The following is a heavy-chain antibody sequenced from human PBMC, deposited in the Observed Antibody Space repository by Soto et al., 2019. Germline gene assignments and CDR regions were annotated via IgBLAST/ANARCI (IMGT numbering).Heavy chain of an antibody. V-gene: IGHV3-74*01. CDR3: VRTSLVVAAATREDY. D-gene: IGHD2-15*01. Sequence: EVQLVESGGGLVQPGESLRLSCAASGFTFSSYWMHWVRQAPGKGLVWVSRINSDGSSTSYAGSVKGRFTISRDNAKNTLYLQMNILRAEDTAMYYCVRTSLVVAAATREDYWGQGTLVTVSS. J-gene: IGHJ4*02. CDR1: GFTFSSYW. CDR2: INSDGSST.